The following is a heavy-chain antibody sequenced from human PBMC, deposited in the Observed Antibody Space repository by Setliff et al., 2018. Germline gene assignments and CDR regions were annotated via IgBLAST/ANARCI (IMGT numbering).Heavy chain of an antibody. J-gene: IGHJ4*02. D-gene: IGHD2-8*01. CDR2: VRHDGSNE. Sequence: GGSLRLSCAASGFTSNMYGVHWVRQAPGRGLEWVAYVRHDGSNENYADSVKGRFTISRDNSQNTVYLQMTNLRVEDTAIYYCAKDRVPDGKWDFDSSGPGILVTVSS. V-gene: IGHV3-30*02. CDR3: AKDRVPDGKWDFDS. CDR1: GFTSNMYG.